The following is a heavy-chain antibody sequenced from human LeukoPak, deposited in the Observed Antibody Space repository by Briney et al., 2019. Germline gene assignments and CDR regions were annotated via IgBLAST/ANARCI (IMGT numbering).Heavy chain of an antibody. D-gene: IGHD3-10*01. V-gene: IGHV1-2*02. Sequence: GSVKVSCKACGYTFTGYYMYWVRQAPGQGLEWMGWINPNSGGTNYAQKFQGRVTMTRDTSISTAYMELSRLRSDDTAVYYCARVTTMVRGVTINWFDPWGQGTLVTVSS. CDR2: INPNSGGT. CDR3: ARVTTMVRGVTINWFDP. J-gene: IGHJ5*02. CDR1: GYTFTGYY.